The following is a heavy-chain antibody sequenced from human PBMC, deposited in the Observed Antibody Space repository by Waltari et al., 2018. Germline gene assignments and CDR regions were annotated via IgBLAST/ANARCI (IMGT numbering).Heavy chain of an antibody. J-gene: IGHJ3*01. CDR3: ARDSEGYSTWGAVDF. V-gene: IGHV3-74*01. CDR1: GFSFSTYL. D-gene: IGHD3-16*01. CDR2: MNIDGTST. Sequence: EVQLVEAGGGLVQPGGSLRLSCVVSGFSFSTYLMYWVRQAPGQGLVWVSRMNIDGTSTTYADSVKGRFTISRDNAKNTLYLQMDDLRAEDTAVYYCARDSEGYSTWGAVDFWGQGTMVTVSP.